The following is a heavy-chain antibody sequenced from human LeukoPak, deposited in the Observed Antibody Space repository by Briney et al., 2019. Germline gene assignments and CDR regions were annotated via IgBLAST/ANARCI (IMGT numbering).Heavy chain of an antibody. CDR1: GYTFISYD. D-gene: IGHD1-26*01. Sequence: GASVKVSCKASGYTFISYDINWVRQATGHGLEWMGWMSPNSGDTGYAQQFQGRVTMTRDTSTSTVYMELSSLRPEDTAVYYCARGPSGSYYFDYWGQGTLVTVSS. CDR2: MSPNSGDT. CDR3: ARGPSGSYYFDY. J-gene: IGHJ4*02. V-gene: IGHV1-8*01.